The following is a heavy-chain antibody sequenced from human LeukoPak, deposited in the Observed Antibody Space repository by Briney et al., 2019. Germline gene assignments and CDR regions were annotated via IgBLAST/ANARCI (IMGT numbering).Heavy chain of an antibody. Sequence: GGSLRLSCAASGFTFDDCAMHWVRQAPGKGLEWVSGISWNSGSIGYADSVKGRFTISRDNAKNSLYLQMNSLRAEDTALYYCAKDRQFVRGLELDYWGQGTLVTVSS. CDR1: GFTFDDCA. V-gene: IGHV3-9*01. J-gene: IGHJ4*02. CDR2: ISWNSGSI. CDR3: AKDRQFVRGLELDY. D-gene: IGHD1-1*01.